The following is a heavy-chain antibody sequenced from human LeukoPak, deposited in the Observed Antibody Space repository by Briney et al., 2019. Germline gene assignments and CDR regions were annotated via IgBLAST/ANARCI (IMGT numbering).Heavy chain of an antibody. V-gene: IGHV4-4*07. CDR2: IYTSGST. CDR1: GGSISSYY. CDR3: ARDTADYYGSGSYNLAGRDFGMDV. Sequence: SETLSLTCTVSGGSISSYYWSWIRQPAGKGLEWIGRIYTSGSTNYNPSLKSRVTISVDTSKNQFSLKLSSVTAADTAVYYCARDTADYYGSGSYNLAGRDFGMDVWGQGTTVTVSS. D-gene: IGHD3-10*01. J-gene: IGHJ6*02.